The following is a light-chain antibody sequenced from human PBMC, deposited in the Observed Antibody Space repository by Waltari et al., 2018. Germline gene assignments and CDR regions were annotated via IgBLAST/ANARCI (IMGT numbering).Light chain of an antibody. CDR1: QRVSNF. CDR3: QQRTNWPLT. CDR2: DAS. V-gene: IGKV3-11*01. J-gene: IGKJ4*01. Sequence: EIVLTQSPATLPLSPGERATLSCRASQRVSNFLAGYQQKPGQAPRLLIYDASRRAAGIPARFSGSGSGTDFTLTISRLEPEDFAVFYCQQRTNWPLTFGGGTKLEVK.